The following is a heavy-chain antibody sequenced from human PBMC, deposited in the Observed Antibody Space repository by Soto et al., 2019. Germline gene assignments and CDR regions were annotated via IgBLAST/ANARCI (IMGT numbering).Heavy chain of an antibody. Sequence: PSETLSLTCTVSGGSISSYYWSWIRQPPGKGLEWIGYIYYSGSTNYNPSLKSRVTISVDTSKNQFSLKLSSVTAADTAVYYCARALDTAMVEFDPWGQGTLVTV. CDR1: GGSISSYY. CDR3: ARALDTAMVEFDP. D-gene: IGHD5-18*01. J-gene: IGHJ5*02. CDR2: IYYSGST. V-gene: IGHV4-59*01.